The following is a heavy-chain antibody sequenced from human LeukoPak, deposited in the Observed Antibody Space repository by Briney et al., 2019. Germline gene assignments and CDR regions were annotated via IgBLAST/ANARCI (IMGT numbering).Heavy chain of an antibody. J-gene: IGHJ4*02. CDR3: ARDIFSFDGSGSYYSYFDY. V-gene: IGHV4-61*02. D-gene: IGHD3-10*01. CDR2: IYTSGST. CDR1: GGSISSSSYY. Sequence: SETLSLTCTVSGGSISSSSYYWSWIRQPAGKGLEWIGRIYTSGSTNYNPSLKSRVTMSVDTSKNQFSLKLSSVTAADTAVYYCARDIFSFDGSGSYYSYFDYWGQGTLVTVSS.